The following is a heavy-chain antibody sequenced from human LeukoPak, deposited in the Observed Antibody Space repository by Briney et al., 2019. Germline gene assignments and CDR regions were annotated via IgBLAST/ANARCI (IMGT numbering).Heavy chain of an antibody. CDR3: ARGNPIQQLAYCGGDCSPFDY. J-gene: IGHJ4*02. CDR2: IIPIFGTA. D-gene: IGHD2-21*02. CDR1: GGTFISYA. Sequence: SVKVSCKASGGTFISYAISWVRQAPGQGLEWMGGIIPIFGTANYAQKFQGRVTITADESTSTAYMELSSLRSEDTAVYYCARGNPIQQLAYCGGDCSPFDYWGQGTLVTVSS. V-gene: IGHV1-69*13.